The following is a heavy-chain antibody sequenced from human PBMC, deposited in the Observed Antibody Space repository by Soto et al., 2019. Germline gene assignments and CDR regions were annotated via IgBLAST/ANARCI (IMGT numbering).Heavy chain of an antibody. J-gene: IGHJ6*02. V-gene: IGHV4-59*01. CDR3: ARVGPSVDYYYYYGMDV. CDR1: GGSISSYY. Sequence: QVQLQESGPGLVKPSETLSLTCTVSGGSISSYYWSWIRQPPGKGLEWIGYIYYSGSTNYNPSLKSRVTISIDTSKNQFSLKLSSVTAADTAVYYCARVGPSVDYYYYYGMDVWGQGTTVTVSS. D-gene: IGHD3-10*01. CDR2: IYYSGST.